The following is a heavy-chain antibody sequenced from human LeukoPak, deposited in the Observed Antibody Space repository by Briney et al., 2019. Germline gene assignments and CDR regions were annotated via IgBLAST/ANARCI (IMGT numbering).Heavy chain of an antibody. V-gene: IGHV6-1*01. CDR1: GDSVSSSSAA. D-gene: IGHD2/OR15-2a*01. CDR2: TYYRSKLYY. J-gene: IGHJ4*02. CDR3: GRDFYLGEIDS. Sequence: SQTLSLTCAISGDSVSSSSAAWHWVRQSPSRGLEWLGRTYYRSKLYYDYAEFVKSRISVKADTSKNPFSLHLNSVTPEDTAVYYCGRDFYLGEIDSWGQGTLVTVSS.